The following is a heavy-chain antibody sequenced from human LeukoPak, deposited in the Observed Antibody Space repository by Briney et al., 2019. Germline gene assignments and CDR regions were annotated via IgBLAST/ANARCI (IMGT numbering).Heavy chain of an antibody. CDR1: GLTFSHYA. V-gene: IGHV3-30*18. D-gene: IGHD1-26*01. J-gene: IGHJ4*02. Sequence: GGSLRLSCAASGLTFSHYAMHWVRQAPGKGLEWVTVISYDGSNKYYADSVKGRFTISRDNPKNTLYLEMNSLRAEDTAVYYCAKEDSGSYYSFDYWGQGTLVTVSS. CDR3: AKEDSGSYYSFDY. CDR2: ISYDGSNK.